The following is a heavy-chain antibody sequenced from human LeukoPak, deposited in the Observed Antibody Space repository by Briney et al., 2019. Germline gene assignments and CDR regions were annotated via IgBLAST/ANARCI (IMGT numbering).Heavy chain of an antibody. CDR3: AKEGAAMASSYFDY. CDR1: GFTFSSYW. V-gene: IGHV3-74*01. D-gene: IGHD5-18*01. J-gene: IGHJ4*02. Sequence: PGGSLRLSCAASGFTFSSYWMQWVRQVPGKGLLWVSRINSDGSSTSYADSVKGRFTISRDNAKNTVYLQMNSLRDEDTAMYYCAKEGAAMASSYFDYWGQGTLITVSS. CDR2: INSDGSST.